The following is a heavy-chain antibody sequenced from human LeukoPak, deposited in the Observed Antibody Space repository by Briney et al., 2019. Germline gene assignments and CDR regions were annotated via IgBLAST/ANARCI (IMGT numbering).Heavy chain of an antibody. J-gene: IGHJ5*02. CDR1: GFTFSSYA. V-gene: IGHV3-30-3*01. CDR3: AREGSYYQNWFDP. CDR2: ISYNGSNK. Sequence: GRSLRLSCAASGFTFSSYAMHWVRQAPGKGLEWVAVISYNGSNKYYADSVKGRFTISRDNSKNTLYLQMNSLRAEDTAVYYCAREGSYYQNWFDPWGQGTLVTVSS. D-gene: IGHD3-10*01.